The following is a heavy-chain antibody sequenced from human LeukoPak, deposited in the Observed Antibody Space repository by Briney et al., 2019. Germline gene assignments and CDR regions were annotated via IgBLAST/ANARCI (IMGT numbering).Heavy chain of an antibody. J-gene: IGHJ4*02. Sequence: GGSLRLSCAASGFTFSGYYMSWIRQAPGKGLEWVSFISSSGSYTMSAGSVKGRFTISRDNAKNSLYLQMNSLRAEDTAVYYCARGSRVIDYWGQGTLVTVSS. V-gene: IGHV3-11*05. CDR3: ARGSRVIDY. CDR1: GFTFSGYY. D-gene: IGHD2-15*01. CDR2: ISSSGSYT.